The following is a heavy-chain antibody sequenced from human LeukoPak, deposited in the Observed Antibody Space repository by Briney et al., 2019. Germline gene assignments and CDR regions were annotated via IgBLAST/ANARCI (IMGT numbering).Heavy chain of an antibody. CDR2: INSDGSST. D-gene: IGHD5-24*01. CDR1: GFTFSSYW. J-gene: IGHJ4*02. V-gene: IGHV3-74*01. CDR3: ARGGYKTARYFDY. Sequence: GGSLRLSCAASGFTFSSYWMHWVRQAPGKGLVWVSRINSDGSSTSYADSVKGRFTISRDNAKNTLYLQMNSLRAEDTAVYYCARGGYKTARYFDYWGQGTLVTVSS.